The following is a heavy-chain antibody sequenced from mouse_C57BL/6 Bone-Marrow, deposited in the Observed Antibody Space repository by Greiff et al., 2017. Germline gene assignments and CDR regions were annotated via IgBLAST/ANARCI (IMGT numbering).Heavy chain of an antibody. CDR3: ARQNHYGSERGFAY. J-gene: IGHJ3*01. Sequence: QVQLQQSGSELRSPGSSVKLSCKDFDSEVFPIAYMSWVRQKPGHGFEWIGGILPSIGRTIYGEKFEDKATLDADTLSNTAYLELNSLTSEDSAIYYCARQNHYGSERGFAYWGQGTLVTVSA. CDR1: DSEVFPIAY. D-gene: IGHD1-1*01. CDR2: ILPSIGRT. V-gene: IGHV15-2*01.